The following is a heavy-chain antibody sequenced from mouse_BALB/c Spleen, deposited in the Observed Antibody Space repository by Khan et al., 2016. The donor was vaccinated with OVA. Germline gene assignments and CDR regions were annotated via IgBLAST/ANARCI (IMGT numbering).Heavy chain of an antibody. CDR3: SRSLYYSYGYALDC. CDR2: ISSTGTT. J-gene: IGHJ4*01. CDR1: GYSITSDYA. V-gene: IGHV3-2*02. Sequence: VQLQQSGPGLVKPSQSLSLTCTVTGYSITSDYAWNWIRQFPGNKLEWMGYISSTGTTNYNPFLKSRFSITRDTSKYQFFLQLNSVTTEDTATYYCSRSLYYSYGYALDCLGRGTSVTVSS. D-gene: IGHD2-14*01.